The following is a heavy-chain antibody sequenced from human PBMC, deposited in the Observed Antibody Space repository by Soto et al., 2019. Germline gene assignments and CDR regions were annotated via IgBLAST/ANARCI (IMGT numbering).Heavy chain of an antibody. CDR3: AHYVSTSPAGWFDP. J-gene: IGHJ5*02. CDR2: IYWDDDK. D-gene: IGHD3-10*02. V-gene: IGHV2-5*02. CDR1: GLSLSTSGEA. Sequence: QITLKESGPTLVKPTQTLTLTRTFSGLSLSTSGEAVGWIRQPPGKALEWLALIYWDDDKRYNPTLKTRLTITKDTSKNQVVLTLTNMDPVDIATYYCAHYVSTSPAGWFDPWGQGILVTVSS.